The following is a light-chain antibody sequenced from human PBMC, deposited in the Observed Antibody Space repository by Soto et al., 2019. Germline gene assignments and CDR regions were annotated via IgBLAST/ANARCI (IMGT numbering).Light chain of an antibody. CDR2: DAS. CDR3: QQFNSYLYT. Sequence: AIPLTQSPSSLSASVGDRVTITCRASQGISSALAWYQQKPGKAPKLLIYDASSLESGVPSRFSGSGSVTDFTLTISSLQPEDFATYYCQQFNSYLYTFGQGTKLEIK. J-gene: IGKJ2*01. CDR1: QGISSA. V-gene: IGKV1-13*02.